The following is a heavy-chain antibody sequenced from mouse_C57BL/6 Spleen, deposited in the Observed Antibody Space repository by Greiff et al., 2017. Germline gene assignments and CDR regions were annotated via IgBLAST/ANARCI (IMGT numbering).Heavy chain of an antibody. CDR2: INPSTGGT. Sequence: VQLQQSGPELVKPGASVKISCKASGYSFTGYYMNWVKQSPEKSLEWIGEINPSTGGTTYNQKFKAKATLTVDKSSSTAYMQLKSLTSEDSAVYYCARSSYLDYWGQGTTLTVSS. V-gene: IGHV1-42*01. CDR3: ARSSYLDY. CDR1: GYSFTGYY. J-gene: IGHJ2*01.